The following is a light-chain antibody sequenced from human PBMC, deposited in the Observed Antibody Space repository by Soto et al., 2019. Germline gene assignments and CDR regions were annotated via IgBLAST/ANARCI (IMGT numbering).Light chain of an antibody. CDR2: DAS. CDR3: QQLTSYPT. V-gene: IGKV1-9*01. Sequence: DVQFTQSPSILSASVGDRVTFTCRASQDINSYLACYQQKPGKAPKLLIYDASSLQNGVPSRFSGSGSGTEFTLTISRLQPDDFATYYCQQLTSYPTFGGGTKGEIK. CDR1: QDINSY. J-gene: IGKJ4*02.